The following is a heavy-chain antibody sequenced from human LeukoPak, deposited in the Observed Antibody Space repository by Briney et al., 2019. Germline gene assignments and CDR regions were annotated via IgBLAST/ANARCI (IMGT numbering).Heavy chain of an antibody. CDR3: ARVLGRGATNWYFDL. CDR2: IKQDGSDK. D-gene: IGHD1-26*01. J-gene: IGHJ2*01. CDR1: GFTSSSHW. Sequence: GGSLRLSCAASGFTSSSHWMSWVHQAPGKGLEWVATIKQDGSDKYYVDSVEGRFTISRDNTKNSVHLQMNSLRSEDTAVYYCARVLGRGATNWYFDLWGRGTLVTVSS. V-gene: IGHV3-7*03.